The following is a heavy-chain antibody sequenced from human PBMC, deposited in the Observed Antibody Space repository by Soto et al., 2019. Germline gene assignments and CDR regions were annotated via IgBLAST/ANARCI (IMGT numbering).Heavy chain of an antibody. J-gene: IGHJ6*02. CDR3: AMVDVYVTPSPQDV. CDR1: GYTFTRYG. CDR2: INTYNGNT. Sequence: QVQLVQSGAEVKNPGASVKVSCKASGYTFTRYGIGWARQAPGQGLEWMGWINTYNGNTNYAQNVQGRVTLTTDTSKSTAYMELRSLRSNDTALYYCAMVDVYVTPSPQDVWGQGTTVIVSS. D-gene: IGHD3-16*01. V-gene: IGHV1-18*01.